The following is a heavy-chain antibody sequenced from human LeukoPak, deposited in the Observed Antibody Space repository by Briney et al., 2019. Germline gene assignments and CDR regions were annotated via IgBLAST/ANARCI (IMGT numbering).Heavy chain of an antibody. D-gene: IGHD6-13*01. CDR3: ARNSVLYSNSFYYFDY. Sequence: SETLSLTCAVYGGSFSGYYWSWIRQPPGKGLEWIGEINHSGSTNYNPSLKSRVTISVDTSKNQFSLKLSSVTAADTAVYYCARNSVLYSNSFYYFDYWGQGTLVTVSS. V-gene: IGHV4-34*01. CDR1: GGSFSGYY. CDR2: INHSGST. J-gene: IGHJ4*02.